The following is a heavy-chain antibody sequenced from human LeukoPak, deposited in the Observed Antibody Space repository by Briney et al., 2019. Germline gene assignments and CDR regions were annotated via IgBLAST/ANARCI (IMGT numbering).Heavy chain of an antibody. V-gene: IGHV3-15*01. CDR1: GFTFSNTW. CDR3: TTVRTF. D-gene: IGHD2/OR15-2a*01. Sequence: GGSLRLSCAASGFTFSNTWMNWVRQAPGKGLEWVGRIKSQTDGGTSDYAAPVKGRFTISRDDSKNTLYLQMDSLKTEDTAIYYCTTVRTFWGQGTLVTVSS. CDR2: IKSQTDGGTS. J-gene: IGHJ1*01.